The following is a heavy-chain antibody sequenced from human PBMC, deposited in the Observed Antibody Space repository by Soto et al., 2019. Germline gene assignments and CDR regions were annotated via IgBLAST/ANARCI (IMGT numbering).Heavy chain of an antibody. D-gene: IGHD5-12*01. Sequence: EVQLLESGGGLVQPGESLRLSCAASGFTFSNYAMNWVRQAPGKGLEWVSTITGNSGSTYYADSVKGRFGISRDNSRNTLYLRMNSLRVEDTAVYYCAKSKGWLPHFDYWGQGTLVTVSS. J-gene: IGHJ4*02. CDR2: ITGNSGST. CDR1: GFTFSNYA. CDR3: AKSKGWLPHFDY. V-gene: IGHV3-23*01.